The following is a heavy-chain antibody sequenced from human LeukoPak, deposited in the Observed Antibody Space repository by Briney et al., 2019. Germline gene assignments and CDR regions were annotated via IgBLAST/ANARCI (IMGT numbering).Heavy chain of an antibody. J-gene: IGHJ2*01. V-gene: IGHV4-39*07. CDR2: IFYSGST. D-gene: IGHD3-16*01. CDR3: ASRAGGWYFDL. CDR1: SGSISTSNYY. Sequence: PSETLSLTCTVSSGSISTSNYYWGWVRQPPGTALEWIGNIFYSGSTYYSPSLKSRVTISLDTSRNQFSLKLNSVTAADTAVYYCASRAGGWYFDLWGRGTLVTVSS.